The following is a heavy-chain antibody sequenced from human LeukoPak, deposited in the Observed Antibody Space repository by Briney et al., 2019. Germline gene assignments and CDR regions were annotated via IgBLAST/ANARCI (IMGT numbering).Heavy chain of an antibody. CDR1: GFTFSSFW. CDR2: ITPDGDGS. D-gene: IGHD3-22*01. Sequence: GGSLRLSCAASGFTFSSFWMHWVRQVPGKGLEWVSRITPDGDGSTYAASVQGRFTISRDNAKDTVYLQMSNLRAEDTALCYCARDSNNYDSHLGQGTLVTVSS. J-gene: IGHJ4*02. V-gene: IGHV3-74*01. CDR3: ARDSNNYDSH.